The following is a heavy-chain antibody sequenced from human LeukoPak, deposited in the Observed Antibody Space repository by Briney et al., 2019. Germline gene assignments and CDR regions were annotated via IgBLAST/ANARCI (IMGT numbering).Heavy chain of an antibody. Sequence: SVKVSCKASGGTFSSYAISWVRQAPGEGLGWMGGIIPIFGTTYYAQKLQGRVTITAAESTSTAYMELSSLRSEDADVYYCARKYYDFWSGLDVRIRENWFDPWGQGALVTVSS. CDR3: ARKYYDFWSGLDVRIRENWFDP. CDR2: IIPIFGTT. CDR1: GGTFSSYA. D-gene: IGHD3-3*01. V-gene: IGHV1-69*13. J-gene: IGHJ5*02.